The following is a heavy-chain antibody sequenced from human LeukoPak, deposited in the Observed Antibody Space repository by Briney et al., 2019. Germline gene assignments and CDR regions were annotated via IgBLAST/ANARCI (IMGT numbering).Heavy chain of an antibody. CDR3: ARGGSRPDY. J-gene: IGHJ4*02. V-gene: IGHV3-7*01. CDR1: GFTFSNSW. D-gene: IGHD1-26*01. Sequence: GALRLSCAASGFTFSNSWMSWVRQAPGKGLEWVANIKPDGSDNYYVDSVRGRFTISRDNANNSLYLQMNSLRAEDTAVYYCARGGSRPDYWGQGTLVTVSS. CDR2: IKPDGSDN.